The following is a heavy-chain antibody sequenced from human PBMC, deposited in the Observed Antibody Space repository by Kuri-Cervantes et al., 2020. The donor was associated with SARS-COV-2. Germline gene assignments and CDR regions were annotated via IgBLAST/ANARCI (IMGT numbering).Heavy chain of an antibody. J-gene: IGHJ6*02. CDR3: ARDSGPHYWVYGMDV. CDR1: GYTFTSYY. D-gene: IGHD2-15*01. V-gene: IGHV1-46*01. Sequence: ASVKVSCKASGYTFTSYYMHWVRQAPGQGLEWMGIINPSGGSTSYAQKFQGRVTMTRDTSTSAVYMELSSLRSEDTAVYYCARDSGPHYWVYGMDVWGQGTTVTVSS. CDR2: INPSGGST.